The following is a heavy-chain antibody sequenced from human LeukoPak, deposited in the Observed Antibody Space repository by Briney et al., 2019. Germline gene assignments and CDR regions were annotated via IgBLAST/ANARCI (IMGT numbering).Heavy chain of an antibody. V-gene: IGHV3-23*01. J-gene: IGHJ4*02. Sequence: GGSLRLSCGASGFTFSSYAMSWVRQAPGKGLEWVSAISGSGGSTYYADSVKGRFTISRDNSKNTLYLQMNSLRAEDTAVYYCAKTIVGATSYFDYWGQGTLVTVSS. CDR1: GFTFSSYA. D-gene: IGHD1-26*01. CDR3: AKTIVGATSYFDY. CDR2: ISGSGGST.